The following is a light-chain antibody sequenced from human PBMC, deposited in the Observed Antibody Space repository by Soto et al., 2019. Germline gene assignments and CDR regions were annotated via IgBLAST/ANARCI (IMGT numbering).Light chain of an antibody. J-gene: IGKJ2*01. CDR1: QSVSSN. Sequence: EIVMMQSPATLSVSPGERATLSCRASQSVSSNLAWYQQKPGQAPRLLIYGASTRATGIPARFSGSGSGTEFTLTISSLQSEDFAVYYCQQYNNWPYTFGQGTKVDIK. CDR2: GAS. CDR3: QQYNNWPYT. V-gene: IGKV3-15*01.